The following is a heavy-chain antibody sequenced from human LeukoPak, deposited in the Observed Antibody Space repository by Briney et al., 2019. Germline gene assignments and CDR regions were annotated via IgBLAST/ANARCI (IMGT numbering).Heavy chain of an antibody. CDR1: GFTFSSYG. D-gene: IGHD1-26*01. Sequence: GGSLRLSCAASGFTFSSYGMHWVRQAPGKGLEWVAFIRYDGSNKYYADSVKGRFTISRDNSKNTLYLQMNSLRAEDTAVYYCARDLDRGAGDAFDIWGQGTMVTVSS. CDR2: IRYDGSNK. CDR3: ARDLDRGAGDAFDI. J-gene: IGHJ3*02. V-gene: IGHV3-30*02.